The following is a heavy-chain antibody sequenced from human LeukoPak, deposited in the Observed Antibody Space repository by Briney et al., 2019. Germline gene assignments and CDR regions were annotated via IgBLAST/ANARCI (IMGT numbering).Heavy chain of an antibody. J-gene: IGHJ5*02. CDR2: FDPEGGET. CDR3: ATGPYCSSTSCYAGNWFDP. V-gene: IGHV1-24*01. D-gene: IGHD2-2*01. Sequence: ASVKVSCKVSGYTLTELSMHWVRQAPGKGLEWMGGFDPEGGETIYAQKFQSRVTMTEDTSTDTAYMELSSLRSEDTAVYYCATGPYCSSTSCYAGNWFDPWGQGTLVTVSS. CDR1: GYTLTELS.